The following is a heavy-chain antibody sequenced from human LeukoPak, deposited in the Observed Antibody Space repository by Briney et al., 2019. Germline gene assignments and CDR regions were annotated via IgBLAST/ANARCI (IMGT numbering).Heavy chain of an antibody. D-gene: IGHD3-3*01. CDR3: ARDRVAARIFGVAIDAFDI. CDR2: ISSSSSTI. CDR1: GFTFSSYS. J-gene: IGHJ3*02. Sequence: GGSLRLSCAASGFTFSSYSMNWVRQAPGKGLEWVSYISSSSSTIYYADSVKGRFTISRDNAKNSLYLQMNSLRAEDTAVYYCARDRVAARIFGVAIDAFDIWGQGTMVTVSS. V-gene: IGHV3-48*01.